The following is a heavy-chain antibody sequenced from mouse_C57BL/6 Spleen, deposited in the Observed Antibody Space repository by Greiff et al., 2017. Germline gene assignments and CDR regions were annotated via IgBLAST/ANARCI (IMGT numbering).Heavy chain of an antibody. CDR2: IYPGDGDT. V-gene: IGHV1-80*01. D-gene: IGHD4-1*01. J-gene: IGHJ4*01. Sequence: VQRVESGAELVKPGASVKISCKASGYAFSSYWMNWVKQRPGKGLEWIGQIYPGDGDTNYNGKFKGKATLTADKSSSTAYMQLSSLTSEDSAVYFCARSWDGDAMDYWGQGTSVTVSS. CDR3: ARSWDGDAMDY. CDR1: GYAFSSYW.